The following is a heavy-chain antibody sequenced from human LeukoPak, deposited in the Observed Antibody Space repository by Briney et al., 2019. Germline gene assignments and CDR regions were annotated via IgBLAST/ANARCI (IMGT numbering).Heavy chain of an antibody. Sequence: SDTLSLTCSVADSSISSADYYWAWLRQPPGKGLEWLANINPSGGTYYTPSLKRRITISVDTSKNQFSLKLSSVTAADTAVYYCARVTDSSNYYDSSGFDYWGQGTLVTVSS. CDR1: DSSISSADYY. D-gene: IGHD3-22*01. J-gene: IGHJ4*02. V-gene: IGHV4-38-2*02. CDR3: ARVTDSSNYYDSSGFDY. CDR2: INPSGGT.